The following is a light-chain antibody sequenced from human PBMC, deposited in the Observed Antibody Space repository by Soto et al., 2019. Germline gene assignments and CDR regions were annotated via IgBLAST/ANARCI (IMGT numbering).Light chain of an antibody. CDR3: QNYGSPPPVYT. J-gene: IGKJ2*01. CDR2: GAS. V-gene: IGKV3-20*01. CDR1: QSVYTNY. Sequence: EIVLTQSPGTLSLSPGERATLSCRASQSVYTNYLAWYQQKPGQAPRLLIYGASRRATGIPDRFSGSGSGTDFTLTISRLEPEDFAVYYCQNYGSPPPVYTFGQGTKLEIK.